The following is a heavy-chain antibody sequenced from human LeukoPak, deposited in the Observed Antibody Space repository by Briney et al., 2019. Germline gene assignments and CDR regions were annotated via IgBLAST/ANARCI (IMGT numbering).Heavy chain of an antibody. CDR3: ARGISYCGGDCYSRFNNWFDP. J-gene: IGHJ5*02. Sequence: ASVKVSCKASGYTFTRYDINWVRQATGQGLEWMGWMNPKSGNTGYAQKFQGRVTITRNTSISTAYMELSSLRSEDTAVYYCARGISYCGGDCYSRFNNWFDPWGQGTLVTVSS. CDR2: MNPKSGNT. V-gene: IGHV1-8*03. CDR1: GYTFTRYD. D-gene: IGHD2-21*02.